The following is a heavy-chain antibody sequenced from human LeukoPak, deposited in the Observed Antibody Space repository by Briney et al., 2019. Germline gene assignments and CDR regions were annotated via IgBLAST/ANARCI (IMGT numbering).Heavy chain of an antibody. V-gene: IGHV3-7*01. CDR3: ARHIPRGNNYFDC. J-gene: IGHJ4*02. D-gene: IGHD1/OR15-1a*01. CDR1: GFTFSSYW. Sequence: PGGSLRLSCAASGFTFSSYWMSWVRQAPGKGLEWVANIKQDGSEKYYVDSVEGRFTVSRDNAKNSLSLQMNSLGAEDTAVYYCARHIPRGNNYFDCWGQGTLVTVSS. CDR2: IKQDGSEK.